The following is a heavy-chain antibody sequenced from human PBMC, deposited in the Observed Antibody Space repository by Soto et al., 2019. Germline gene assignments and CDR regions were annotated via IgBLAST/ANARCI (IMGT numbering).Heavy chain of an antibody. D-gene: IGHD5-12*01. V-gene: IGHV3-23*01. Sequence: GGSLRLSCTTYGFTFSSYAMGWVRQAPGMGLEWVSDISGSAGSRYYADSVTGRFTISRDNSKDTVFLEMNNLRAEDTAIYYCARGLATVYYYDFWGQGTLVTV. CDR2: ISGSAGSR. CDR3: ARGLATVYYYDF. J-gene: IGHJ4*02. CDR1: GFTFSSYA.